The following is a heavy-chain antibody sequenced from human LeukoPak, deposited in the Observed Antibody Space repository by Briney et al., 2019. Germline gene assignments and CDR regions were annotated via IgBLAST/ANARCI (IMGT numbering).Heavy chain of an antibody. CDR2: IYYSGKT. V-gene: IGHV4-39*01. J-gene: IGHJ4*02. D-gene: IGHD3-22*01. CDR1: GSSISSNSDY. Sequence: PSETLSLTCSVSGSSISSNSDYWGWIRQPPGKGLEWIGSIYYSGKTYYNLSLKSRVTMSVDTSKNQFSLKLSSVTAADTAVYYCAIRRKFYSDSSGYCNYFDYWGQGTLVTVSS. CDR3: AIRRKFYSDSSGYCNYFDY.